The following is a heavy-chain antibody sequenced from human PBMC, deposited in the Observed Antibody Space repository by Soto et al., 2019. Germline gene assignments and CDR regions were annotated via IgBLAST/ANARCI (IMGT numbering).Heavy chain of an antibody. CDR1: GFTFSDHY. Sequence: EVQLVESGGGLVQPGGCLRLSCAASGFTFSDHYMDWVRQAPGKGLEWVARTRNRANSYTTEYAASVKGRFTISRDNSTDPLYLQMNSLETEDTAVYYCTRSSGSYRYFDLWGRGTLFTVSS. V-gene: IGHV3-72*01. D-gene: IGHD1-26*01. CDR3: TRSSGSYRYFDL. CDR2: TRNRANSYTT. J-gene: IGHJ2*01.